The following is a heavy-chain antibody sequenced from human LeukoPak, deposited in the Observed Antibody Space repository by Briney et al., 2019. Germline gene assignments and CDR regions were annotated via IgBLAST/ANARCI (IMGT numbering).Heavy chain of an antibody. D-gene: IGHD2-15*01. CDR3: AIHCSGGSCYPTVDY. CDR1: GYTFTSYD. J-gene: IGHJ4*02. V-gene: IGHV1-8*01. Sequence: ASVKVSCKASGYTFTSYDINWVRQATGQGLEWMGWMNPNSGNTGYAQKFQGRVAMTRNTSISTAYMELSSLRSEDTAVYYCAIHCSGGSCYPTVDYWGQGTLVTVSS. CDR2: MNPNSGNT.